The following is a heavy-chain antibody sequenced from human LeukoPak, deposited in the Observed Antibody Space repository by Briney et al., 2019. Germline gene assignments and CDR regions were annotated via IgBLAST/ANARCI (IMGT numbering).Heavy chain of an antibody. Sequence: PSETLSLTCGVYDESFSGDFWTWLRQAPGKGLEWIGEINHRGRTNYSPSLTGRVTISVDTSMNQFSLQLRSVTAADTALYYCARGQYDSGGYHYGIRAFYFDYWGQGILVTVSS. J-gene: IGHJ4*02. D-gene: IGHD3-22*01. CDR1: DESFSGDF. CDR3: ARGQYDSGGYHYGIRAFYFDY. V-gene: IGHV4-34*01. CDR2: INHRGRT.